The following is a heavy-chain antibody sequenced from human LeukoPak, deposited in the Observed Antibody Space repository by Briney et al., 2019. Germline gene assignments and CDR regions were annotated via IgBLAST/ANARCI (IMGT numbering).Heavy chain of an antibody. Sequence: GGSLRLSCAASGFTFSSYAMNWVRRAPGKGLEWVSGISGSGGSTYYADSVKGRFTISRDNSKNTLYLQMNSLRAEDTAVYYCAKEKYYYDSSGYYYYFDYWGQGTLVTVSS. CDR2: ISGSGGST. J-gene: IGHJ4*02. CDR1: GFTFSSYA. CDR3: AKEKYYYDSSGYYYYFDY. D-gene: IGHD3-22*01. V-gene: IGHV3-23*01.